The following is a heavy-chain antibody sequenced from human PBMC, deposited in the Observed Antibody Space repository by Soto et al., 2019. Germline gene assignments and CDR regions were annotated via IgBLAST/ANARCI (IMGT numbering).Heavy chain of an antibody. CDR2: IYSDGST. V-gene: IGHV3-53*05. CDR1: GFSVSSNY. D-gene: IGHD3-16*02. J-gene: IGHJ3*02. Sequence: GGSLRLSCAASGFSVSSNYMTWVRQAPGKGLEWVAVIYSDGSTYYADSVKGRFTISRDNSKNTLYLQMNSLRAEDTAVYYCAKALGITFGGVIAHDAFDIWGQGTMVTVSS. CDR3: AKALGITFGGVIAHDAFDI.